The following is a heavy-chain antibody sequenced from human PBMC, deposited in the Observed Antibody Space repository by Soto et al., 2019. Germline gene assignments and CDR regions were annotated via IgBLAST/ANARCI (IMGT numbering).Heavy chain of an antibody. D-gene: IGHD3-10*01. J-gene: IGHJ4*02. CDR1: GFTFSIYA. V-gene: IGHV3-23*01. Sequence: EVQLLESGGGWVQPGGSLRLSCAASGFTFSIYAMSWGRQAPGKGLEWVSAISGSGGSTYYADSVKGRFTISRDNSKNTLYLQMNSLRAEHTAVYYCAKNWDYYGSGRALGYCGQGTLVPVSS. CDR2: ISGSGGST. CDR3: AKNWDYYGSGRALGY.